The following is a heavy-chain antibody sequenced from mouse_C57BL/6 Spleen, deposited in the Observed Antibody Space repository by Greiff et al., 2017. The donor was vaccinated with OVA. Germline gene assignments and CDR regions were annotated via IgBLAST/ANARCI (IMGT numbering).Heavy chain of an antibody. CDR3: ARVITTVVANFDY. V-gene: IGHV1-80*01. CDR1: GYAFSSYW. D-gene: IGHD1-1*01. J-gene: IGHJ2*01. Sequence: QVQLKESGAELVKPGASVKISCKASGYAFSSYWMNWVKQRPGKGLEWIGQIYPGDGDTNYNGKFKGKATLTADKSSSTAYMQLSSLTSEDSAVYFCARVITTVVANFDYWGQGTTLTVSS. CDR2: IYPGDGDT.